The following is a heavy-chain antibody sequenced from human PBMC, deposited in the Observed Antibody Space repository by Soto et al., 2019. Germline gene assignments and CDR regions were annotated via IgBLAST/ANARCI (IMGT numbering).Heavy chain of an antibody. Sequence: QMQLVQSGAEVKRTGSTVTVSCKALGNTFTYRYLHWVRQAPGQALEWMGWITPFSGDVHYAQKFPERVIITRDRSINTAYMRMSSLRPEDTAMYYCASGGAGSGPFTWELPDHWGQGTLVTVSS. CDR2: ITPFSGDV. CDR3: ASGGAGSGPFTWELPDH. CDR1: GNTFTYRY. D-gene: IGHD1-26*01. J-gene: IGHJ4*02. V-gene: IGHV1-45*02.